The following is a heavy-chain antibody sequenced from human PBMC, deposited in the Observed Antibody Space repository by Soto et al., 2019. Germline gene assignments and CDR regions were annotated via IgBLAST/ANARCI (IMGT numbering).Heavy chain of an antibody. CDR3: ARDLGEESFDI. CDR1: GYTFTSYY. V-gene: IGHV1-46*01. CDR2: INPSGGST. D-gene: IGHD2-21*01. J-gene: IGHJ3*02. Sequence: ASVKVSCKASGYTFTSYYIHWVRQAPGQGLEWMGIINPSGGSTSYSQKFQGRVTMTRDTSTSTVYMELSSLRSEDTAVYYCARDLGEESFDIWGQGTMVTVSS.